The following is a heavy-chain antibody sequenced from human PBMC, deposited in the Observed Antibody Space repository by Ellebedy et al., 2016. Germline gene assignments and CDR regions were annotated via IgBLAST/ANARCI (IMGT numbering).Heavy chain of an antibody. Sequence: GGSLRLSXAASGFTVSSNYMSWVRQAPGKGLEWVSVIYSGGSTYYADSVKGRFTISRDNSKNTLYLQMNSLRAEDTAVYYCARGGEPGTTGFWDAFDIWGQGTMVTVSS. CDR2: IYSGGST. J-gene: IGHJ3*02. CDR1: GFTVSSNY. D-gene: IGHD1-1*01. V-gene: IGHV3-53*01. CDR3: ARGGEPGTTGFWDAFDI.